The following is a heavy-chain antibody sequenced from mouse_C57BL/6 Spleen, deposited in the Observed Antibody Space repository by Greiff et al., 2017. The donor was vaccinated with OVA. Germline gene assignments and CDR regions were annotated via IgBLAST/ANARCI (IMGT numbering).Heavy chain of an antibody. CDR1: GYSITSGYY. D-gene: IGHD4-1*01. CDR2: ISYDGSN. Sequence: EVQLQESGPGLVKPSQSLSLTCSVTGYSITSGYYWNWIRQFPGNKLEWMGYISYDGSNNYNPSLKNRISITRDTSKNQFFLKLNSVTTEDTATYYCARAGTKAMDYWGQGTSVTVSS. CDR3: ARAGTKAMDY. J-gene: IGHJ4*01. V-gene: IGHV3-6*01.